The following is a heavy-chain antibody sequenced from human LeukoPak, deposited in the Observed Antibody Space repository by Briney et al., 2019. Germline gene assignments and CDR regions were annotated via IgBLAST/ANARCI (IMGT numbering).Heavy chain of an antibody. V-gene: IGHV3-48*01. CDR1: GFTFSSYS. J-gene: IGHJ4*02. D-gene: IGHD2-8*01. CDR2: ISSSSSTI. Sequence: GGSLRLSCAASGFTFSSYSMIWVRQAPGKGLEWVSYISSSSSTIYYADSVKGRFTISRDNAKNSLYLQMNSLRAEDTAVYYCARDDIVLMVYALDYWGQGTLVTVSS. CDR3: ARDDIVLMVYALDY.